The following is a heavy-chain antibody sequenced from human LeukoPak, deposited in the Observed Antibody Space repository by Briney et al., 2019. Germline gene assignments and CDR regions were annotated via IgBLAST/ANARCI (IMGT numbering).Heavy chain of an antibody. J-gene: IGHJ3*02. Sequence: GGSLRLSCAASGFTFSSYWMHWVRQAPGKGLVWVSRINSDGSSTSYADSVKGRFTISRDNAKNTLYLQMNSLRAEDTAVYYCARVGWELLTLDAFDIWGQGTMVTVSS. CDR2: INSDGSST. D-gene: IGHD1-26*01. CDR1: GFTFSSYW. V-gene: IGHV3-74*01. CDR3: ARVGWELLTLDAFDI.